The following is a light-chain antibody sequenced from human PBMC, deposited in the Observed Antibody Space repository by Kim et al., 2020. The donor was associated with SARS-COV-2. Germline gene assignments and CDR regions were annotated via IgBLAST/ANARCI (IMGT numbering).Light chain of an antibody. Sequence: DILMTQSPSSLSASVGDRVTITCRASGTIDTYLNWYQQKPGKAPKLLIYTASDLQSGVPSRFSGSGSGTDFTLSISSLQPEDFATYYCQQSYSMPRTFGQRTKVEIK. CDR1: GTIDTY. J-gene: IGKJ1*01. CDR3: QQSYSMPRT. CDR2: TAS. V-gene: IGKV1-39*01.